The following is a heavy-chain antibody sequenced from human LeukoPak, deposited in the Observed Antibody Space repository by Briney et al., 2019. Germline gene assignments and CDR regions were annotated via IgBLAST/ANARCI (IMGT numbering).Heavy chain of an antibody. D-gene: IGHD5-18*01. CDR3: SRVGYTYKSRAL. V-gene: IGHV3-66*01. J-gene: IGHJ4*02. CDR2: IYSDGRT. CDR1: GFIVSNNY. Sequence: GGSLRLSCAASGFIVSNNYMFWVRQAPGKGLECLSAIYSDGRTYYAESVRGRFTISRDISKSTLYLQMSSLRAEDTAVYFCSRVGYTYKSRALWGQGTLVTVSS.